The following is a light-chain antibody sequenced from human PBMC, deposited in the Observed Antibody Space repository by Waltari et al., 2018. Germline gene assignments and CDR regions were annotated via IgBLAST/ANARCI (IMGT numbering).Light chain of an antibody. CDR2: GAS. Sequence: DMQMTQSPSYVSASVGDRVTITCRASQDIHTWLAWYQQKPGKAPTLLIYGASSLQSEIPSRFSGSGSGTDFTLVISSLQPEDFATYYCQQANSFPLAFGQGTKVEMK. CDR3: QQANSFPLA. CDR1: QDIHTW. V-gene: IGKV1D-12*01. J-gene: IGKJ1*01.